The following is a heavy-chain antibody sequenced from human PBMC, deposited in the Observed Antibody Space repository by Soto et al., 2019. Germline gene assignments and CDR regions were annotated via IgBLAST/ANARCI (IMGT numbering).Heavy chain of an antibody. CDR2: IYYTGTT. V-gene: IGHV4-59*01. D-gene: IGHD4-17*01. J-gene: IGHJ4*02. CDR3: TKLPWAFDY. Sequence: PSETLSLTCTVSGGSISSYYWSWIRQPPGKGLEWIGYIYYTGTTNYNPSLKSRVTISVDTSKNQFSLKLSSVTTADTAVYYCTKLPWAFDYWGQGTLVTVSS. CDR1: GGSISSYY.